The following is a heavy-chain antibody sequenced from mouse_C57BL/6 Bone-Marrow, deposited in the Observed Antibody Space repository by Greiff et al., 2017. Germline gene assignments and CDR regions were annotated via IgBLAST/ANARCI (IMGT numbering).Heavy chain of an antibody. CDR3: ASDSNWYFGV. V-gene: IGHV1-52*01. J-gene: IGHJ1*03. D-gene: IGHD2-5*01. Sequence: QVQLQQPGAELVRPGSSVKLSCKASGYTFTSYWMHWVKQRPIQGLEWIGNIDPSDSETNYNQKFKDKATLTVDKSSSTAYMQLSSLTSEDSAVYVCASDSNWYFGVWGTGTTVTVSP. CDR1: GYTFTSYW. CDR2: IDPSDSET.